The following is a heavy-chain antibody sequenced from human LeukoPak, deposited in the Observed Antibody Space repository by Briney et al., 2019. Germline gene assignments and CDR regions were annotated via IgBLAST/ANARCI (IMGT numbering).Heavy chain of an antibody. CDR1: GGSISSYY. V-gene: IGHV4-59*01. CDR2: IYYSGST. D-gene: IGHD6-13*01. Sequence: SETLSLTCTVSGGSISSYYWSWIRQPPGKGLEWIGYIYYSGSTNYNPSLKSRVTISVDTSKNQFSLKLSSVTAADTAVYYCARESSHSSSWYSYSYYFDYWGQGALVTVSS. J-gene: IGHJ4*02. CDR3: ARESSHSSSWYSYSYYFDY.